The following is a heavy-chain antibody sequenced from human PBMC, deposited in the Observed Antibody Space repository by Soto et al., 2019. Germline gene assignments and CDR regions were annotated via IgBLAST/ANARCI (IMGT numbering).Heavy chain of an antibody. D-gene: IGHD4-17*01. CDR3: ASTSGFYGDYDEGGLLDAFDI. CDR2: IYYSGST. Sequence: QLQLQESGPGLVKPSETLSLTCTVSGGSISSSSYYWGWIRQPPGKGLEWIGSIYYSGSTYYNPSLKSRVTISVDTSKNQFSLKLSSVTAADTAVYYCASTSGFYGDYDEGGLLDAFDIWGQGTMVTVSS. J-gene: IGHJ3*02. CDR1: GGSISSSSYY. V-gene: IGHV4-39*01.